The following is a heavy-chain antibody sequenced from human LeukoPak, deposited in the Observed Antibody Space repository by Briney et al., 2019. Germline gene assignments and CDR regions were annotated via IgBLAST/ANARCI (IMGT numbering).Heavy chain of an antibody. CDR3: ARLQYCSGTSCYWFDP. CDR1: GGSISSGLYS. J-gene: IGHJ5*02. Sequence: SQTLSLTCDVSGGSISSGLYSWSWIRQPLGKGLEWIGYIYHTGGTYYNPSLKSRVTISVDTSKNQFSLRLSSVTAADTAVYYCARLQYCSGTSCYWFDPWGQGTLVTVSS. D-gene: IGHD2-2*01. CDR2: IYHTGGT. V-gene: IGHV4-30-2*01.